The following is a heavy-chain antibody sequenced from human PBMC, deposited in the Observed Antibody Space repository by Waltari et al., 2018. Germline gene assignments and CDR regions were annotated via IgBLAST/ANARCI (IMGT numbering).Heavy chain of an antibody. CDR1: GYTFGSYA. V-gene: IGHV3-23*04. Sequence: EVQLVESGGGLVQPGGSLRLSCAGAGYTFGSYAMRWVRQAPGKGLEWVSAISGSGGSTYYADSVKGRFTISRDNSKNTLYLQMNSLRAEDTAVYYCAKGEYSGYDQAMDYWGQGTLVTVSS. D-gene: IGHD5-12*01. J-gene: IGHJ4*02. CDR2: ISGSGGST. CDR3: AKGEYSGYDQAMDY.